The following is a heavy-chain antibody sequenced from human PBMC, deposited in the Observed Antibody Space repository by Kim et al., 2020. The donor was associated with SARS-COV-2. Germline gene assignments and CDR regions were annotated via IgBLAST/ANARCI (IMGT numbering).Heavy chain of an antibody. Sequence: NYAQKVQGGVTMTWDTSISTAYMELSRLRSDDTAVYYCARGRDWKYLFLDYWGQGTLVTVSS. CDR3: ARGRDWKYLFLDY. V-gene: IGHV1-2*02. J-gene: IGHJ4*02. D-gene: IGHD1-7*01.